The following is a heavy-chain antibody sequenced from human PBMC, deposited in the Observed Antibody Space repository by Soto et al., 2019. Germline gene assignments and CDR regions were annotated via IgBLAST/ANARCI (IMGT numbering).Heavy chain of an antibody. J-gene: IGHJ6*02. CDR3: ARDSSSWALSYYYYYGMDV. CDR2: IWYDGSNK. D-gene: IGHD6-13*01. CDR1: GFTFSSYG. Sequence: GGSLRLSCAASGFTFSSYGMHWVRQAPGKGLEWVAVIWYDGSNKYYADSVKGRFTISRDNSKNTLYLQMNSLRAEDTAVYYCARDSSSWALSYYYYYGMDVWGQGTTVTVSS. V-gene: IGHV3-33*01.